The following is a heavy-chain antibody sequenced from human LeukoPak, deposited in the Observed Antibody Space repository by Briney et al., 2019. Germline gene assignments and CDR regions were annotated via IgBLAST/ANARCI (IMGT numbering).Heavy chain of an antibody. CDR2: INHSGST. CDR3: ARGGGYGGLVDY. V-gene: IGHV4-34*01. Sequence: PSETLSLTCAVYGGSFSGYYWSWIRQPPGKGLEWIGEINHSGSTNYNPSLKSRVTISVDTSKNQFSLKLSSVTAADTAVYYCARGGGYGGLVDYWGQGTLDTVSS. D-gene: IGHD5-12*01. J-gene: IGHJ4*02. CDR1: GGSFSGYY.